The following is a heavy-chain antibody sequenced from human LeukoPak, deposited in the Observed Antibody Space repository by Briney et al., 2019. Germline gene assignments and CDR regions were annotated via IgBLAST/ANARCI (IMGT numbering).Heavy chain of an antibody. V-gene: IGHV4-59*01. CDR1: GGSIGSYY. J-gene: IGHJ3*02. Sequence: SEILSLTCTVSGGSIGSYYWNWIRQPPGKGLEYIGYIYYSGSANYNPSLKGRVTISVDTSKNQFSLKLSSVTAADTAVYYCARGGRFGGHDAFDIWGQGTMVTVSS. D-gene: IGHD3-10*01. CDR3: ARGGRFGGHDAFDI. CDR2: IYYSGSA.